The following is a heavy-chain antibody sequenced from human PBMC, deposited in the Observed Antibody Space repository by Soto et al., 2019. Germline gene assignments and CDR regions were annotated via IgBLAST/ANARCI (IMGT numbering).Heavy chain of an antibody. D-gene: IGHD6-13*01. CDR3: ARAPKTLAAAGKGNWFDP. Sequence: ASVKVSCKASGYTFTSYGISWVRQAPGQGLEWMGWISAYNGNTNYAQKLQGRVTMTTDTSTSTAYMELRSLRSDDTAVYYCARAPKTLAAAGKGNWFDPWGQGTLVTVSS. V-gene: IGHV1-18*01. CDR1: GYTFTSYG. CDR2: ISAYNGNT. J-gene: IGHJ5*02.